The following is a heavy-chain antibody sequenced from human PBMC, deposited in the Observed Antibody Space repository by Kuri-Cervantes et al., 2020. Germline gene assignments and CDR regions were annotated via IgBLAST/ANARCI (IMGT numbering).Heavy chain of an antibody. CDR3: AKERLGGYSYGFGYYYYGMDV. V-gene: IGHV3-48*03. CDR1: GFTFSSYE. Sequence: GGSLRLSCAASGFTFSSYEMNKVRQAPGKGLEWVSYISSSGSTIYYADSVKGRFTISRDNAKNSLYLQMNSLRAEDTALYYCAKERLGGYSYGFGYYYYGMDVRGQGTTVTVSS. J-gene: IGHJ6*02. D-gene: IGHD5-18*01. CDR2: ISSSGSTI.